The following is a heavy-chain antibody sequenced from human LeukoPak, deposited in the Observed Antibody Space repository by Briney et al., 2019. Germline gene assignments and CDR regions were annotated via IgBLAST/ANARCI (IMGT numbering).Heavy chain of an antibody. D-gene: IGHD5-12*01. CDR1: GFTFSSYW. Sequence: GGSLRLSCAASGFTFSSYWMSWVRQAPGKGLEWVANIKQDGSEKYYVDSVKGRFTISRDNAKNSLYLQMNSLRAEDTAVYYCARASGYANYYYYYMDVWGKGTTVTISS. CDR2: IKQDGSEK. J-gene: IGHJ6*03. V-gene: IGHV3-7*01. CDR3: ARASGYANYYYYYMDV.